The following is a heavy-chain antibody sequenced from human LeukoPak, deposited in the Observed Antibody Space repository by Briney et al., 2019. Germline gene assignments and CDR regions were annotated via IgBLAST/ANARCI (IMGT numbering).Heavy chain of an antibody. J-gene: IGHJ4*02. CDR2: IYYSGST. CDR3: ARDVTDYGMFDY. V-gene: IGHV4-59*01. Sequence: SETLSLTCTVSGGSISSYYWSWIRQPPGKGLEWIGYIYYSGSTNYNPSLKSRVTISVDTSKNQFSLKLSSVTAADTAVYYCARDVTDYGMFDYWGQGTLVTVSS. CDR1: GGSISSYY. D-gene: IGHD4-17*01.